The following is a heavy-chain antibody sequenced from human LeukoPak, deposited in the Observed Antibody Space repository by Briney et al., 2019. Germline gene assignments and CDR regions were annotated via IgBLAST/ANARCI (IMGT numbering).Heavy chain of an antibody. J-gene: IGHJ4*02. Sequence: ASVKVSCKASGYTFTSYDINWVRQATGQGLEWMGWISAYNGNTNYAQKLQGRVTMTTDTSTSTAYMELRSLRSDDTAVYYCAREAGYYTDYWGQGTLVTVSS. V-gene: IGHV1-18*01. D-gene: IGHD3/OR15-3a*01. CDR1: GYTFTSYD. CDR2: ISAYNGNT. CDR3: AREAGYYTDY.